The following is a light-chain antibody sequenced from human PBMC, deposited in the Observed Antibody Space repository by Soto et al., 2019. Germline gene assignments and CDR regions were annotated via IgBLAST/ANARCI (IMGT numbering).Light chain of an antibody. CDR1: SGHSSYT. Sequence: QSVLTQSPSASASLGASVKLTCTQNSGHSSYTIAWHQQQPEKGPRYLMKVNSDGSHNKGDGIPDRFSGSSSGAERYLTISSLQSEDEADYYCQTWDTGIVVFGGGTKLTVL. J-gene: IGLJ2*01. CDR3: QTWDTGIVV. CDR2: VNSDGSH. V-gene: IGLV4-69*01.